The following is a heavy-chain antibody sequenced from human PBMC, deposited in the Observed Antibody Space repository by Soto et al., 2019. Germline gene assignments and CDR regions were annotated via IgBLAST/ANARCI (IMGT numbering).Heavy chain of an antibody. D-gene: IGHD3-10*01. J-gene: IGHJ3*02. CDR3: ARVGEFSDAFDI. V-gene: IGHV4-4*02. Sequence: ASETLSLTCAVSSGSISSSNWWSWVRQPPGKGLEWIGEIYHSGSTNYNPSLKSRVTISVDKSKNQFSLKLSSVTAADTAVYYCARVGEFSDAFDIWGQGTMVTVSS. CDR2: IYHSGST. CDR1: SGSISSSNW.